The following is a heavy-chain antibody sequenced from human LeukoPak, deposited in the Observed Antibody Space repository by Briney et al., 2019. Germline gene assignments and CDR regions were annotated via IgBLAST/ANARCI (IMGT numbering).Heavy chain of an antibody. CDR2: ISGSGGST. Sequence: GGSLRLSCAASGFTFSSYAMSWVRQAPGEGLEWVSAISGSGGSTYYADSVKGRFTISRDNSKNTLYLQMNSLRAEDMAVYYCAKGERIFLWDSSGLTGAFDIWGQGTMVTVSS. D-gene: IGHD3-22*01. V-gene: IGHV3-23*01. CDR3: AKGERIFLWDSSGLTGAFDI. CDR1: GFTFSSYA. J-gene: IGHJ3*02.